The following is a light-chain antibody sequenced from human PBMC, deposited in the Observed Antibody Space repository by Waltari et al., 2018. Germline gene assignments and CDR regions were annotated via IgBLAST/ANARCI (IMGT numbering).Light chain of an antibody. CDR1: QSVGSNH. J-gene: IGKJ4*01. CDR2: GAS. Sequence: EIVLTQSPGTLSLSPGESATLSCRASQSVGSNHLAWYQQRPGQAPRLLIYGASSRATGIPDRFSGSGSGTDFTLSISRLEPEDFAVYYCQQRSNWPLTFGGGTKVEIK. CDR3: QQRSNWPLT. V-gene: IGKV3D-20*02.